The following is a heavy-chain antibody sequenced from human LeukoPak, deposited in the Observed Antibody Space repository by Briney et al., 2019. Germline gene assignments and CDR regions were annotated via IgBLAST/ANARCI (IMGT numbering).Heavy chain of an antibody. CDR1: GGSISSYY. J-gene: IGHJ5*02. CDR3: ARTMGDSSGYYYQVKTEENWFDP. Sequence: PSETLSLTCTVSGGSISSYYWSWIRQPAGKGLEWIGRIYTSGSTNYNPSLKSRVTMSVDTSKNQFSLKLSSVTAADTAVYYCARTMGDSSGYYYQVKTEENWFDPWGQGTLVTVSS. D-gene: IGHD3-22*01. CDR2: IYTSGST. V-gene: IGHV4-4*07.